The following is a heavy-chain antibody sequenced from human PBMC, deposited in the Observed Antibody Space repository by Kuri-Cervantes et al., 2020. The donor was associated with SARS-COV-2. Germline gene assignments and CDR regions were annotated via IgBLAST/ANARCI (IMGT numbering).Heavy chain of an antibody. CDR3: AKAPGLSWFRELASWFDP. Sequence: GGSLRLSCAASGFTFSSYGMHWVRQAPGKGLEWVAVIWYDGSNKYYADSVKGRFTISRDNSKNTLYLQMNSLRAEDTAVYYCAKAPGLSWFRELASWFDPWGQGTLVTVSS. CDR1: GFTFSSYG. V-gene: IGHV3-33*06. D-gene: IGHD3-10*01. J-gene: IGHJ5*02. CDR2: IWYDGSNK.